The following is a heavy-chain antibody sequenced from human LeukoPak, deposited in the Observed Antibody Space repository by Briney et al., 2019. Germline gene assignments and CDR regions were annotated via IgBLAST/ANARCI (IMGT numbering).Heavy chain of an antibody. D-gene: IGHD3-10*01. CDR2: TYYRSKWNK. Sequence: SQTLSLTFAISGDSVSSNSAAWNWIRQSPSRGLEWLGRTYYRSKWNKYYAPSVKSRITINPDTYKNQFSLQLKSVAPEDTAVYYCARMVGLVSDFWGQGTLVTVSS. J-gene: IGHJ4*02. V-gene: IGHV6-1*01. CDR3: ARMVGLVSDF. CDR1: GDSVSSNSAA.